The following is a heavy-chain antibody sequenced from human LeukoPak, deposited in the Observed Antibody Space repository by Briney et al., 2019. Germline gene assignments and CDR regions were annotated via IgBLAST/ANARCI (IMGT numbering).Heavy chain of an antibody. D-gene: IGHD4-23*01. CDR3: GNSRVGF. Sequence: GGSLTLSCAASGFTFGSDWMDWVRQAAGKGPEWVANIKSGGGVKTYVDSVKVQFSMSRDNAKISLYMQMNSLRVEDAAVYYCGNSRVGFWGQGTLVTVSS. J-gene: IGHJ4*02. CDR1: GFTFGSDW. V-gene: IGHV3-7*01. CDR2: IKSGGGVK.